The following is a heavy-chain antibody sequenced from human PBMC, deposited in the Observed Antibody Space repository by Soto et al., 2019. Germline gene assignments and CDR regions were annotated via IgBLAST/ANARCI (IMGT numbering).Heavy chain of an antibody. CDR2: ISDSGRI. Sequence: QVQLQESGPGLVKPSETLSLTCTVSGGSISTYFWSWLRQPPGKGLEWIAYISDSGRILYNPSLKSRVTLSLDASKNQFSLRLSSVTAADTAVYYCARDRLAADATEVAFAFWGQGTMVTVSS. CDR3: ARDRLAADATEVAFAF. V-gene: IGHV4-59*01. D-gene: IGHD6-13*01. CDR1: GGSISTYF. J-gene: IGHJ3*01.